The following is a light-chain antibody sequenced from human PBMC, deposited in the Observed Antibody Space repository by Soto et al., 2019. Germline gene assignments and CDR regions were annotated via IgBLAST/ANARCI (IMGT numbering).Light chain of an antibody. CDR2: GAS. Sequence: EIVLTRSPGTLSLSPGERATLSCRASQSVSSSYLAWYQQKPGQAPRLLIYGASSRATGIPDRFSGSGSGTDFTLTISRLEPEDFAVYYCQQYGSSRTFGQGTKVEIK. V-gene: IGKV3-20*01. J-gene: IGKJ1*01. CDR3: QQYGSSRT. CDR1: QSVSSSY.